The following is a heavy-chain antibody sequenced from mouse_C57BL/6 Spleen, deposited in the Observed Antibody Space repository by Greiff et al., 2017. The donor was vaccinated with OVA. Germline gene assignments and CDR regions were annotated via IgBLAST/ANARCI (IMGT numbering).Heavy chain of an antibody. CDR1: GYTFTSYW. CDR2: IDPSDSYT. V-gene: IGHV1-69*01. J-gene: IGHJ4*01. Sequence: VQLQQPGAELVMPGASVKLSCKASGYTFTSYWMHWVKQRPGQGLEWIGEIDPSDSYTNYNQKFKGKSTLTVDKSSSTAYMQLSSLTSEDSAVYYCARRADAMDYWGQGTSVTVSS. D-gene: IGHD3-3*01. CDR3: ARRADAMDY.